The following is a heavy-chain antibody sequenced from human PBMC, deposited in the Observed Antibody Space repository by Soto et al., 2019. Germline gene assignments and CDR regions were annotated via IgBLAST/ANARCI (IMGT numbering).Heavy chain of an antibody. CDR1: GGSVSSGSYY. Sequence: QVQLQESGPGLVKPSETLSLTGTVSGGSVSSGSYYWSWLRQPPGKGLEWIGYLYYTGSTNYNPSLKGRVTMSVDTSKIQFSLNLSSVTAADMAVYYCARSRPVTAYWYFELWGRGTLVTVSS. CDR2: LYYTGST. J-gene: IGHJ2*01. V-gene: IGHV4-61*01. CDR3: ARSRPVTAYWYFEL. D-gene: IGHD2-21*02.